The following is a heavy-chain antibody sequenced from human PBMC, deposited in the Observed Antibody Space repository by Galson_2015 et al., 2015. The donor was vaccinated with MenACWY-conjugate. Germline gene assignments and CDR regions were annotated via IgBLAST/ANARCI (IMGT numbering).Heavy chain of an antibody. D-gene: IGHD1-1*01. Sequence: ETLSLTCSVSGGSISSHWWSWIRQPPGRGLEWIGYISYSGSTHYNPSLRSRVTISIDTSKNQFSLKLRSVTAADTAVYYCARSNYWGTNSRGWFDPWGQGTLVTVSS. CDR1: GGSISSHW. J-gene: IGHJ5*02. CDR3: ARSNYWGTNSRGWFDP. CDR2: ISYSGST. V-gene: IGHV4-59*11.